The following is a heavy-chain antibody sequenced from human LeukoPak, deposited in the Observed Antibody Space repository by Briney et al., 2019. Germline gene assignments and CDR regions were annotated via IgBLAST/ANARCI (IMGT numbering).Heavy chain of an antibody. CDR1: GFTFSSYW. V-gene: IGHV3-74*01. CDR3: AREGRFGELEDY. D-gene: IGHD3-10*01. J-gene: IGHJ4*02. Sequence: GGSLRLSCAASGFTFSSYWMHWVRQAPGKGLVWVSRINSDGSSTSYADSVKGRFTISRDNAKNSLYLQMNSLRAEDTAVYYCAREGRFGELEDYWGQGTLATVSS. CDR2: INSDGSST.